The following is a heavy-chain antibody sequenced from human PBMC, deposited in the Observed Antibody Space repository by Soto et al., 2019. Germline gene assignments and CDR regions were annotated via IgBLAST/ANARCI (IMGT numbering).Heavy chain of an antibody. CDR3: AKARDCSSTSCYASSYGMDV. J-gene: IGHJ6*02. D-gene: IGHD2-2*01. V-gene: IGHV1-69*13. CDR2: IIPIFGTA. CDR1: GGTFSSYA. Sequence: SVKVSCKASGGTFSSYAISWVRQAPGQGLEWMGGIIPIFGTANYAQKFQGRVTITADESTSTAYMELSSLRSEDTAVYYCAKARDCSSTSCYASSYGMDVWGQGTTVTVSS.